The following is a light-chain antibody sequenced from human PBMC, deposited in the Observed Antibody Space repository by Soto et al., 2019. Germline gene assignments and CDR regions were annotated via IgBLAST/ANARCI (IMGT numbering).Light chain of an antibody. CDR1: SSDVGSCKY. Sequence: QSALTQPPSASGSPGQSVTISCTGTSSDVGSCKYVSWYQQHPGKAPKLIIYEVIKRPSGVPDRFSGSKSGNTASLTVSGLQAEDEADYCSSYADSNNLEVVFGGVTKVTVL. CDR2: EVI. CDR3: SSYADSNNLEVV. V-gene: IGLV2-8*01. J-gene: IGLJ2*01.